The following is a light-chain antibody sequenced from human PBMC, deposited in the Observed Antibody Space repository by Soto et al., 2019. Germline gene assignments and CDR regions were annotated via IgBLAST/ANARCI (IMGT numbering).Light chain of an antibody. V-gene: IGKV4-1*01. J-gene: IGKJ1*01. CDR1: QSVLYSSNNKNY. CDR3: QQHYSTPRT. Sequence: DIVMTQSPDSLAVSLGERATINCKSSQSVLYSSNNKNYLAWYHQKPGQPPKLLIYWASTRESGVPDRFSGSGSGTDFTLTISSLQAEDVAVYYCQQHYSTPRTFGQGTKVEIK. CDR2: WAS.